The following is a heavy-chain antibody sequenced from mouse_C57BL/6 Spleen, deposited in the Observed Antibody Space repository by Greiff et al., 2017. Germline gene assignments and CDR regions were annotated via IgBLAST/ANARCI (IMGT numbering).Heavy chain of an antibody. J-gene: IGHJ1*03. V-gene: IGHV2-5*01. CDR3: AKSGTLWYLDV. Sequence: VQRVESGPGLVQPSQSLSITCTVSGFSLTSYGVHWVRQSPGKGLEWLGVIWRGGSTDYNAAFMSRLSITKDNSKSQVFFKMNSLQADDTAIYYCAKSGTLWYLDVWGTGTTVTVSS. CDR2: IWRGGST. CDR1: GFSLTSYG. D-gene: IGHD4-1*01.